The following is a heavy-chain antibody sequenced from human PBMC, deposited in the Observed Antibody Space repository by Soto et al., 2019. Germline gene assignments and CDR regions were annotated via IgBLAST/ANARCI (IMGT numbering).Heavy chain of an antibody. Sequence: QVHLQESGPGLVKPSGTLSLTCTVSGGAISNNNWWSWVRQIPGKGLEWIGEIYQRGNTNYNPSLKSRVTISVDKSKNQFSLNLTSVTAADTAVYFCAGRGYCTTTSCYNDYWGQGTLVTVSS. CDR1: GGAISNNNW. D-gene: IGHD2-2*02. CDR2: IYQRGNT. J-gene: IGHJ4*02. V-gene: IGHV4-4*02. CDR3: AGRGYCTTTSCYNDY.